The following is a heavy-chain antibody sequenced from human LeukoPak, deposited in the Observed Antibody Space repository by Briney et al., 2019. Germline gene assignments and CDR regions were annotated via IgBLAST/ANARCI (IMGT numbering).Heavy chain of an antibody. V-gene: IGHV3-74*01. D-gene: IGHD1/OR15-1a*01. CDR1: GFTFSNYW. CDR2: IYGDGTRI. J-gene: IGHJ4*02. CDR3: ARNNRDY. Sequence: GGSLRLSCAASGFTFSNYWMHWVRQAPGKGLVWVSRIYGDGTRIAYADSVKGRFTISRDNAKSTLYLQMISLRVEDTAVYYCARNNRDYWGQGTLVTVSS.